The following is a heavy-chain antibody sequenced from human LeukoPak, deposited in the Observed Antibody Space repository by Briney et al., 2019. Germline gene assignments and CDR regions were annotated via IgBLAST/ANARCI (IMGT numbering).Heavy chain of an antibody. Sequence: GGSLRLSCTASEFTFGDHAMSWVRQAPGKGLEWVGFIRSKAYGGTTEYAASVKGRFTIARDDSKIIAYLQMNSLKIEDTAVYYCTRGPIHLWLYYGMYVWGQGTTVIFSS. V-gene: IGHV3-49*04. D-gene: IGHD5-18*01. CDR1: EFTFGDHA. CDR3: TRGPIHLWLYYGMYV. CDR2: IRSKAYGGTT. J-gene: IGHJ6*02.